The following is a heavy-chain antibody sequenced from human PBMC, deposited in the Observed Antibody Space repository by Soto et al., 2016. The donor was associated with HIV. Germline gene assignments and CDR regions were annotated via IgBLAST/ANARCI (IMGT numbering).Heavy chain of an antibody. CDR3: ARGLSWGSWYFDL. CDR1: GYTFTGYY. J-gene: IGHJ2*01. D-gene: IGHD7-27*01. V-gene: IGHV1-2*02. CDR2: INPNSGGT. Sequence: QEHLMQSGTEVKNPGASVKVSCKASGYTFTGYYIHWVRQAPGQGLEWMGWINPNSGGTNYAQKFQGRVTMTRDTSISTAYMELSRLRSDDTAVYYCARGLSWGSWYFDLWGRGTLVTVSS.